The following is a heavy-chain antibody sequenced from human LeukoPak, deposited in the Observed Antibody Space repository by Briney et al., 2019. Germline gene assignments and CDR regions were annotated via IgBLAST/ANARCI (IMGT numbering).Heavy chain of an antibody. CDR1: GYSFTNYW. J-gene: IGHJ1*01. Sequence: KNGESLQISCKSSGYSFTNYWIAWVRQLPGKGLEWMGIIYPGDSDTRYSPSFQGQVTISADKSISTAYLQWSSLKASDTAMYYCARGEGYCSGGNCYSYFQHWGQGTLVTVSS. CDR2: IYPGDSDT. V-gene: IGHV5-51*01. CDR3: ARGEGYCSGGNCYSYFQH. D-gene: IGHD2-15*01.